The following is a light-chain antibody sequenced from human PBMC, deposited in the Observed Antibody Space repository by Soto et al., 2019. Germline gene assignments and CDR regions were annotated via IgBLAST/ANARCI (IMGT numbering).Light chain of an antibody. CDR3: QQYNSYSWT. J-gene: IGKJ1*01. V-gene: IGKV1-5*03. Sequence: DIPMTQSPSTLSASVGERVTITCRASQSISSWLAWYQQKPGKAPKTMIYKASSLESGVPSRFSGSGSGTEFTLTISSLQPDDVATYYCQQYNSYSWTLGQGTKVDI. CDR1: QSISSW. CDR2: KAS.